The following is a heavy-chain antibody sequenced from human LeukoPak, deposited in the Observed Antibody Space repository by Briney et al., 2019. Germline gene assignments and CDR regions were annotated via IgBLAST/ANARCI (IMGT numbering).Heavy chain of an antibody. D-gene: IGHD2-21*01. CDR1: GDSISSSSYY. Sequence: SETLSLTCTVSGDSISSSSYYWGWIRQPPGKGLEWIGSIYYSGSTYYNPSLKSRVTISVDTSKNQFSLKLSSVTAADTAVYYCARVRPSNLFIDYWGQGTLVTVSS. V-gene: IGHV4-39*07. CDR2: IYYSGST. J-gene: IGHJ4*02. CDR3: ARVRPSNLFIDY.